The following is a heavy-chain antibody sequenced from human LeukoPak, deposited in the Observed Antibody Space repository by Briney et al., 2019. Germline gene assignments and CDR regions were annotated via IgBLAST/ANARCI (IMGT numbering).Heavy chain of an antibody. D-gene: IGHD6-13*01. CDR3: ARDMTITGADDY. J-gene: IGHJ4*02. CDR1: GFTFSDHH. V-gene: IGHV3-48*03. CDR2: IDGSGTTI. Sequence: PGGSLRLSCAASGFTFSDHHMTWVRQAPGKGLQWVSYIDGSGTTIYYAESVKGRFTISRDNAKNSLYLQMNSLRAEDTALYYCARDMTITGADDYWGQGTRVTVSS.